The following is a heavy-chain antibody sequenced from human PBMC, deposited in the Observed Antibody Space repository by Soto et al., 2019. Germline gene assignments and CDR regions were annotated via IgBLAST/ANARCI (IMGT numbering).Heavy chain of an antibody. D-gene: IGHD1-26*01. CDR1: GCTFSRYA. J-gene: IGHJ4*02. V-gene: IGHV3-23*01. CDR2: IRGSGGST. CDR3: ARRGSGSYYDY. Sequence: EVQLLESGGGLVQPGGSLRLSCAASGCTFSRYAMRWVRQAPVKGLEWVSAIRGSGGSTYYADSVKGRFTISRDNSKNTLYLQMNSLRAEDTAVYYCARRGSGSYYDYWGQGTLVTVSS.